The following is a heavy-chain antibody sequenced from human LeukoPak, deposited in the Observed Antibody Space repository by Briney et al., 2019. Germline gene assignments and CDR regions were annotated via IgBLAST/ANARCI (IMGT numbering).Heavy chain of an antibody. D-gene: IGHD2-21*02. CDR3: ARVTRSPFGWFDP. V-gene: IGHV3-21*01. CDR1: GFTFSSYS. Sequence: GGSQRLSCAASGFTFSSYSMNWVRQAPGKGLEWVSFISTSSSYIYYADSMKGRFTVSRDNARNSLYLQMNSLRVEDTAVYYCARVTRSPFGWFDPWGQGTLVTVSS. CDR2: ISTSSSYI. J-gene: IGHJ5*02.